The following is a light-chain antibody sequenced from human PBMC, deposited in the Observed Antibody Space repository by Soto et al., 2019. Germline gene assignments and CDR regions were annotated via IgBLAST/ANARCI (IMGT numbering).Light chain of an antibody. CDR2: STS. CDR1: QRVSKS. CDR3: QQGNNWPVFT. V-gene: IGKV3-11*01. Sequence: EIVLTQSPATLSLSPGERTTLSCRASQRVSKSLAWYQQKPGQAPTLLIYSTSNRATGSPARFSGSGSRTDFTLTISSLEPEDFAVYYCQQGNNWPVFTFGPGTKVDIK. J-gene: IGKJ3*01.